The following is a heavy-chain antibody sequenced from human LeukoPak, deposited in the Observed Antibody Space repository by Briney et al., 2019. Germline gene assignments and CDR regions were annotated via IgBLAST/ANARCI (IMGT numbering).Heavy chain of an antibody. J-gene: IGHJ3*02. V-gene: IGHV3-48*03. CDR2: IRSSGSPK. CDR3: ARPPQNYYDSSGSAAFDI. D-gene: IGHD3-22*01. CDR1: GFTFSTYA. Sequence: GGSLRLSCTASGFTFSTYAMSWVRQAPGKGLEWVSYIRSSGSPKYYADSVKGRFTISRDNAKNSLYLQMNSLRAEDTAVYYCARPPQNYYDSSGSAAFDIWGQGTMVTVSS.